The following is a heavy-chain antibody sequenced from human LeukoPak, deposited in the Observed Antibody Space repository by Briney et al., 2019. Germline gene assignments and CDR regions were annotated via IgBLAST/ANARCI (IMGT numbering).Heavy chain of an antibody. CDR1: GFTFSSYW. J-gene: IGHJ6*03. D-gene: IGHD1-20*01. V-gene: IGHV3-7*01. Sequence: GGSLRLSCAASGFTFSSYWMIWVRQAPGKGLEWVANIKEDGSEEYDVDSVKGRFTISRDNAKNSLYLQMKTVRAEDTALYYCARGVLTGIDYMDVWGKGTTVTVSS. CDR2: IKEDGSEE. CDR3: ARGVLTGIDYMDV.